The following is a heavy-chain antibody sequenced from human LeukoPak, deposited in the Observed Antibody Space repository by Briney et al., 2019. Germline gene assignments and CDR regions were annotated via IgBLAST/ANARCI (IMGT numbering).Heavy chain of an antibody. J-gene: IGHJ4*02. D-gene: IGHD6-13*01. V-gene: IGHV6-1*01. CDR2: TYYRSKWYN. CDR1: GDSVASNNDA. CDR3: ARSAGGTVDY. Sequence: SQTLSLTCAISGDSVASNNDAWNWIRQSPSRGLEWLGRTYYRSKWYNDYAVSVKGRVTINPDTSRNQFSLHLNSVTTEDSAVYYCARSAGGTVDYWGQGALVTVSS.